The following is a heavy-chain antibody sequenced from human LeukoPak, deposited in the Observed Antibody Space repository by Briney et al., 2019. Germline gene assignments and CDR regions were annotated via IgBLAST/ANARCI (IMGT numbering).Heavy chain of an antibody. CDR1: GGSISSSSYY. CDR2: IYYSGST. J-gene: IGHJ4*02. V-gene: IGHV4-39*01. CDR3: ARSNWGYYYFDY. D-gene: IGHD7-27*01. Sequence: SETLSLTCTVSGGSISSSSYYWGWIRHPPGTGLEWIGSIYYSGSTYYNPSLKSRITISIDTPKNQFSLKLSSVTAADTAVYYCARSNWGYYYFDYWGQGTLVTVSS.